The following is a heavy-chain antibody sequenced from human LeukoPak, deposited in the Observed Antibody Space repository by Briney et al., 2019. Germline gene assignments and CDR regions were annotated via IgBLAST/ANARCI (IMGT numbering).Heavy chain of an antibody. CDR2: ISPHNGNT. D-gene: IGHD1-1*01. CDR1: GYTFTNYG. V-gene: IGHV1-18*01. J-gene: IGHJ4*02. CDR3: AILDLENGFDY. Sequence: GASVRVSCKASGYTFTNYGIDWLRQAPGQGLERMGWISPHNGNTDYAQKFQGRVTMTTDTSTSTAYMELRSLRSDDTAMYYCAILDLENGFDYWGQGTLVTVSS.